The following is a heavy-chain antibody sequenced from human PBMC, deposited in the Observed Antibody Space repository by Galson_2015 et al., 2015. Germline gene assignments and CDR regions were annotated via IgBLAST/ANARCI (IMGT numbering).Heavy chain of an antibody. Sequence: SLRLSCAAAGFTFSSDAMSWVRQAPGKGPEWVSAISAGGISTYYADSVKGRFTISRDNSRNTLFLQMNSLRAEDTALYYCAKGGGNWAFDIWGQGTMVTVSS. CDR2: ISAGGIST. D-gene: IGHD4-23*01. CDR3: AKGGGNWAFDI. CDR1: GFTFSSDA. J-gene: IGHJ3*02. V-gene: IGHV3-23*01.